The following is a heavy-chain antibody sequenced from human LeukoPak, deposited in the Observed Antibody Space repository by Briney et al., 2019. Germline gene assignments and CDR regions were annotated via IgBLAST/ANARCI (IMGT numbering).Heavy chain of an antibody. CDR2: ISSSSSTI. Sequence: GGSLRLSCAASGFTFSSYSMNWVRQAPGKGLEWVSYISSSSSTISYADSVKGRFTISRDNSKNTLYLQINSLRAEDTAVYYCAKDLGRRLDYWGQGTLVTVSS. CDR3: AKDLGRRLDY. J-gene: IGHJ4*02. CDR1: GFTFSSYS. V-gene: IGHV3-48*01.